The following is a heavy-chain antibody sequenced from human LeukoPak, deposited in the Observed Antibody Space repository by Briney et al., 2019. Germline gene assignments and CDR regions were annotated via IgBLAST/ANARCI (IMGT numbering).Heavy chain of an antibody. CDR3: ARVGTYGSGSYYNSPDYDQPNYYYYYMDV. Sequence: GASVSVSCTVSGYTLTELSMHWVRQAPGKGLEWMGGFDPEDSETIYPPMFQDRVTMTTDTCTGTAYLELRSLSSDDTAVYYCARVGTYGSGSYYNSPDYDQPNYYYYYMDVWGKGTTVTASS. CDR1: GYTLTELS. CDR2: FDPEDSET. J-gene: IGHJ6*03. D-gene: IGHD3-10*01. V-gene: IGHV1-24*01.